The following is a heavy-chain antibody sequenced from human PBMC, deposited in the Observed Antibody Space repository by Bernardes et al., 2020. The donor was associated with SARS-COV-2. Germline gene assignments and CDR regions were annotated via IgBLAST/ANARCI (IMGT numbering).Heavy chain of an antibody. CDR2: ITCSGEII. V-gene: IGHV3-48*03. Sequence: GSLSLSRATSGLPLSNFETNCVPQAPGKALVWLSYITCSGEIIYYADSVKGRFTISGDNAKNSLFLQMNSLRDEDTAVYYCARDATPDKSGWVYFDSWGQGTLVTI. D-gene: IGHD6-19*01. CDR3: ARDATPDKSGWVYFDS. J-gene: IGHJ4*02. CDR1: GLPLSNFE.